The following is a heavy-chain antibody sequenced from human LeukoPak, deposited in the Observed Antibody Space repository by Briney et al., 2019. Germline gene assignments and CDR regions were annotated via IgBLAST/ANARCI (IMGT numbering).Heavy chain of an antibody. V-gene: IGHV3-74*01. D-gene: IGHD2-15*01. CDR2: INGDGTTT. J-gene: IGHJ5*02. CDR1: GFTFSDYF. CDR3: ARRVDATRWFDP. Sequence: GGSLRLSCSASGFTFSDYFMHWVRQAPGEGLVWVSRINGDGTTTIYADSVKGRFTISRDNAKNTLYLQVNSLRAEDTAIYYCARRVDATRWFDPWGQGTLVTVSS.